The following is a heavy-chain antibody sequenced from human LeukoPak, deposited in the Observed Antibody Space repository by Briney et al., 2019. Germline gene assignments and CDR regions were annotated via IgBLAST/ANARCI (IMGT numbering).Heavy chain of an antibody. CDR2: LRLDGSNK. CDR3: AKDRSIGTYYTFDH. J-gene: IGHJ4*02. V-gene: IGHV3-30*02. Sequence: AESLRLSCAASGFTFSNYAMHWVRQPPGKGLEWVAFLRLDGSNKNYADSVKGRFTVSRDNSKNSLYLQMSSLTAADTAVYYCAKDRSIGTYYTFDHWGQGTLVTVSS. CDR1: GFTFSNYA. D-gene: IGHD1-26*01.